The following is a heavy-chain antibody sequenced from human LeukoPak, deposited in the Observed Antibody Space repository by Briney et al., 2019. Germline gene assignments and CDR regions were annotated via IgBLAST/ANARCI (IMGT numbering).Heavy chain of an antibody. V-gene: IGHV4-61*01. J-gene: IGHJ5*02. Sequence: SETLSLTCTVSGGSVSSGSYYWRWIRQPPGKGLEWIAYIYYSGITNYNPSLKSRVTISVDTSKNQFSLKLSSVTAADTAVYYCASYYYGSGNYNWFDPWGQGTLVTVSS. CDR3: ASYYYGSGNYNWFDP. CDR1: GGSVSSGSYY. CDR2: IYYSGIT. D-gene: IGHD3-10*01.